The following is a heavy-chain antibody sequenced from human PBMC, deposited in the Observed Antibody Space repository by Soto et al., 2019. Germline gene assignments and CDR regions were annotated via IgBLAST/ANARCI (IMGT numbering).Heavy chain of an antibody. J-gene: IGHJ4*02. CDR3: ARSRDGYNYARHY. CDR1: GGTFSSYA. D-gene: IGHD5-12*01. Sequence: QVQLVQSGAEVKKPGSSVKVSCKASGGTFSSYAISWVRQAPGQGLEWMGGIIPIFGTANYAQKFQGRVTITADKSPSTAYRERSSLSAEDTAVYYCARSRDGYNYARHYWGQGTLVTVSS. V-gene: IGHV1-69*06. CDR2: IIPIFGTA.